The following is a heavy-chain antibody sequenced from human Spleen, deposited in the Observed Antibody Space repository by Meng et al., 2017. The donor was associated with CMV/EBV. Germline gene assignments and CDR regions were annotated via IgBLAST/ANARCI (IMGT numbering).Heavy chain of an antibody. J-gene: IGHJ4*02. D-gene: IGHD5-18*01. CDR3: ARDQPLSGTAMVGYYFDH. CDR1: GYNFTNYY. V-gene: IGHV1-46*01. CDR2: INPSGGGT. Sequence: ASVKVSCKTSGYNFTNYYMHWVRQAPGQGLEWMGIINPSGGGTRYAQKFQGRITMTRDTSTSTIYMELSSLRSEDTAVYYCARDQPLSGTAMVGYYFDHWGQGTLVTVSS.